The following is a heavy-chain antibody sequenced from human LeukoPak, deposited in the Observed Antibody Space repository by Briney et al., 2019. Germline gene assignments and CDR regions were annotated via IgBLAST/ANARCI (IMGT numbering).Heavy chain of an antibody. CDR1: RYTFTGYY. D-gene: IGHD6-6*01. CDR2: INPNSGGT. J-gene: IGHJ4*02. Sequence: ASVKVSCKASRYTFTGYYMHWVRQAPGQGLEWMGRINPNSGGTNYAQKFQGRVTMTRDTSISTAYMELSRLRSDDTAVYYCATPKTRNGIAARPSIFDYWGQGTLVTVSS. V-gene: IGHV1-2*06. CDR3: ATPKTRNGIAARPSIFDY.